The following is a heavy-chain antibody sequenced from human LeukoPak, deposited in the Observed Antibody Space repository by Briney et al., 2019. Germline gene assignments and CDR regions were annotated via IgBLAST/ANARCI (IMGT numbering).Heavy chain of an antibody. CDR2: ISSASNTI. CDR1: GFTFSSYS. V-gene: IGHV3-48*01. D-gene: IGHD3-10*01. J-gene: IGHJ5*02. Sequence: GGSLRLSCAASGFTFSSYSMNWVRQAPGKGLEWASYISSASNTIYYADSVKGRFTISRDNAKNSLYLQMNSLRAEDTAMYYCARDGWFGDYNWFDPWGQGTLVTVSS. CDR3: ARDGWFGDYNWFDP.